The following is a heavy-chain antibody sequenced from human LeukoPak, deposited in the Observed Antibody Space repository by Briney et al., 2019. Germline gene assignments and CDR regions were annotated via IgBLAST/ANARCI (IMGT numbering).Heavy chain of an antibody. CDR3: ARGRVGATTTLYYFDY. Sequence: SETLSLTCAVYGGSFSGYYWSWIRQPPGKGLEWIGEINHSGSTNYNPSLKSRVTISGDTSKNQFSLKLSSVTAADTAVYYCARGRVGATTTLYYFDYWGQGTLVTVSS. V-gene: IGHV4-34*01. CDR2: INHSGST. D-gene: IGHD1-26*01. J-gene: IGHJ4*02. CDR1: GGSFSGYY.